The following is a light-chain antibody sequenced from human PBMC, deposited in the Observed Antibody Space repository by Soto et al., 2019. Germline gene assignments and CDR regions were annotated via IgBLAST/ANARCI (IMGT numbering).Light chain of an antibody. V-gene: IGKV4-1*01. CDR2: WAS. CDR3: QQYYRPWT. Sequence: DIVMTQSPDSLAVSLGERATINCKSSQSVLYSSNNKNYLAWYQQKPGQPPKLLIYWASTRESGVPDRFSGSVSGTDFTRTISSLQAEDVAVYYCQQYYRPWTFGQGTKVEIK. J-gene: IGKJ1*01. CDR1: QSVLYSSNNKNY.